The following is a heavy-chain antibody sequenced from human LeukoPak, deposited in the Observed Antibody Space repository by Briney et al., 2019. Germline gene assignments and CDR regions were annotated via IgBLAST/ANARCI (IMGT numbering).Heavy chain of an antibody. CDR2: IYHSGST. CDR1: GYSISSGYF. J-gene: IGHJ6*03. CDR3: ARDHGYSSSSYAYYYYYYMDV. V-gene: IGHV4-38-2*02. D-gene: IGHD6-6*01. Sequence: SETLSLTCTVSGYSISSGYFWGCIRQPPGKGLERIGSIYHSGSTYYNPSLKSRVTISVDTSKNQFSLKLSSVTAADTAVYYCARDHGYSSSSYAYYYYYYMDVWGKGTTVTVSS.